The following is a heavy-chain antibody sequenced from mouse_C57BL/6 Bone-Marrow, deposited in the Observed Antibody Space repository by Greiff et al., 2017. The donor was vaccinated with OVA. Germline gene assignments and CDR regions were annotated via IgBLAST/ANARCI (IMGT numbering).Heavy chain of an antibody. CDR1: GFNIKDDY. CDR3: TTLYYDYDGAADDAMDY. J-gene: IGHJ4*01. V-gene: IGHV14-4*01. CDR2: IDPENGDT. D-gene: IGHD2-4*01. Sequence: VQLQQSGAELVRPGASVKLSCTASGFNIKDDYMHWVKQRPEQGLEWIGWIDPENGDTEYASKFQGQATITADTSSNTAYLQLSSLTSEDTAVYYGTTLYYDYDGAADDAMDYWGQGTSVTVAS.